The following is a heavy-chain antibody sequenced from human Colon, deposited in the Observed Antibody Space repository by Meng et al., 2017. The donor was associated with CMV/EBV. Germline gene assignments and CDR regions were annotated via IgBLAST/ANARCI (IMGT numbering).Heavy chain of an antibody. D-gene: IGHD3-10*01. J-gene: IGHJ6*02. Sequence: SLKISCAAAGITFDDYAMHWVRQAPGKGLEWVSGISWSSGFKVYADSVKGRFTISRDNAKNSVYLQINSLTAEDTALYYCARLSHYYGSGSYYKDYYYGMDVWGQGTTVTVSS. V-gene: IGHV3-9*01. CDR3: ARLSHYYGSGSYYKDYYYGMDV. CDR1: GITFDDYA. CDR2: ISWSSGFK.